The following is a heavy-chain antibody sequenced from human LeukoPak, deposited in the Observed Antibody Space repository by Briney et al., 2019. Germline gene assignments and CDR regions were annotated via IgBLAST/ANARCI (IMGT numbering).Heavy chain of an antibody. Sequence: GGSLRLSCAASGFTFSTFGMHWVRQAPGKGLDWVAFIRYDGSDKYYADSVKGRFTISRDDSKNTLSLQMNSLRVEDTATYYCARDLAWGAFDYWGQGTLVTVSS. CDR1: GFTFSTFG. V-gene: IGHV3-30*02. D-gene: IGHD7-27*01. CDR2: IRYDGSDK. J-gene: IGHJ4*02. CDR3: ARDLAWGAFDY.